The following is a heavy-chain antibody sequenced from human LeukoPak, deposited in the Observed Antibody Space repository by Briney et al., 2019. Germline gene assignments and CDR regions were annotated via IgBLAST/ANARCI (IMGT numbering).Heavy chain of an antibody. CDR2: ISGSGGST. CDR3: AKEANLRYYYGSERIHQPLDY. J-gene: IGHJ4*02. D-gene: IGHD3-10*01. Sequence: GGSLRLSCAASGFTFSSYAMSWVRQAPGKGLEWVSAISGSGGSTYYADSVKGRFTISRDNSKNTLYLQMNSLRAEDTAVYYCAKEANLRYYYGSERIHQPLDYWGQGTLVTVSS. CDR1: GFTFSSYA. V-gene: IGHV3-23*01.